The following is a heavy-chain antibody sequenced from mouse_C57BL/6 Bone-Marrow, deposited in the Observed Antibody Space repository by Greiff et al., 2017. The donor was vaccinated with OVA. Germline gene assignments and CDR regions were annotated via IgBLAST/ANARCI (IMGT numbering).Heavy chain of an antibody. V-gene: IGHV1-64*01. CDR1: GYTFTSYW. D-gene: IGHD2-3*01. CDR2: IHPNSGST. Sequence: QVQLQQPGAELVKPGASVTLSCKASGYTFTSYWMHWVKQRPGQGLEWIGMIHPNSGSTNYNEKFKSKATLTVDKSSSTAYMQLSSLTSEDSAVYYCASSDGYFWYFDVWGTGTTVTVSS. J-gene: IGHJ1*03. CDR3: ASSDGYFWYFDV.